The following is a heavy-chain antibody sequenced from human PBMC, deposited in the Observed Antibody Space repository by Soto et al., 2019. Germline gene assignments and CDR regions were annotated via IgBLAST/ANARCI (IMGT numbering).Heavy chain of an antibody. D-gene: IGHD3-10*01. Sequence: EASVKVSWKASGYTFTGHYMHWVRQAPGQGLEWMGWINPNSVGTNYAQKLQGRVTMTRDTSISTAYMELSRLRSDDTAVYYCAREPMVRAAHGFDIWGQGTMVTVS. J-gene: IGHJ3*02. V-gene: IGHV1-2*02. CDR1: GYTFTGHY. CDR3: AREPMVRAAHGFDI. CDR2: INPNSVGT.